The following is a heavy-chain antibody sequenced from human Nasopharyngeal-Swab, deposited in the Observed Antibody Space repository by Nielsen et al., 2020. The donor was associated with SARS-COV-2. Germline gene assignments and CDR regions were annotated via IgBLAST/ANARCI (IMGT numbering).Heavy chain of an antibody. CDR3: ATHQGTWELRRNWFDP. V-gene: IGHV4-39*02. D-gene: IGHD1-26*01. Sequence: RQAAGKGLGWVGSIYYRGSTHSTPPPTSGVTISVETSKNHFSLNLSSVTAADTAVYYCATHQGTWELRRNWFDPWDQGTLVTVSS. CDR2: IYYRGST. J-gene: IGHJ5*02.